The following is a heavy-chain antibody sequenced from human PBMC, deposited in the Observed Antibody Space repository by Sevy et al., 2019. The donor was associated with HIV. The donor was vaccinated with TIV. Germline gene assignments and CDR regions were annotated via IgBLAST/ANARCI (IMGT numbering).Heavy chain of an antibody. CDR2: IYYSGST. CDR3: ARSVGTGNYFDY. CDR1: GGSMTSYY. J-gene: IGHJ4*02. V-gene: IGHV4-59*13. Sequence: SETLSLICTVSGGSMTSYYWNWIRQPPGKGLEWIGYIYYSGSTNYNPSLKSQVTMSVDTSKNRFSLTLISVTAADTAVYHCARSVGTGNYFDYWGQGALVTVSS. D-gene: IGHD2-21*02.